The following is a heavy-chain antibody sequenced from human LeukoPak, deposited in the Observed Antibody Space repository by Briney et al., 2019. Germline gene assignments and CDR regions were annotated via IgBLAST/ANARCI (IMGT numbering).Heavy chain of an antibody. V-gene: IGHV3-21*01. CDR3: ASSHLGYCSSTSCYRGLRYYYYYMDV. J-gene: IGHJ6*03. Sequence: GGSLRLSCAAYGFTFSSYSMNWVRQAPGKGLEWVSSISSSSSYIYYADSVKGRFTISRDNAKNSMYLQMNSLRAEDTAVYYCASSHLGYCSSTSCYRGLRYYYYYMDVWGKGTTVTVSS. D-gene: IGHD2-2*01. CDR2: ISSSSSYI. CDR1: GFTFSSYS.